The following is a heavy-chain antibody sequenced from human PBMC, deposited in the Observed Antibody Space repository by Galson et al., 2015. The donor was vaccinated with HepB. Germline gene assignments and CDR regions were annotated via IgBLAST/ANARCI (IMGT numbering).Heavy chain of an antibody. Sequence: SLRLSCAASGFTFSSYAMHWVRQAPGKGLEWVAVILYDGSNKYYADSVKGRFTISRDNSKNTLYLQMNSLRAEDTAVYYCARIEGLFDYWGQGTLVTVSS. J-gene: IGHJ4*02. D-gene: IGHD3-22*01. V-gene: IGHV3-30-3*01. CDR2: ILYDGSNK. CDR1: GFTFSSYA. CDR3: ARIEGLFDY.